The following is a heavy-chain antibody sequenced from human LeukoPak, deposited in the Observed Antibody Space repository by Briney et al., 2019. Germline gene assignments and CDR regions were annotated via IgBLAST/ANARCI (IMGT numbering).Heavy chain of an antibody. D-gene: IGHD3-22*01. CDR1: GYTLTELS. CDR3: ARTYYYDSSGPNY. Sequence: ASVKVSCKVSGYTLTELSMHWVRQAPGQGLEWMGWINPNSGGTNYAQKFQGRVTMTRDTSISTAYMELSRLRSDDTAVYYCARTYYYDSSGPNYWGQGTLVTVSS. J-gene: IGHJ4*02. V-gene: IGHV1-2*02. CDR2: INPNSGGT.